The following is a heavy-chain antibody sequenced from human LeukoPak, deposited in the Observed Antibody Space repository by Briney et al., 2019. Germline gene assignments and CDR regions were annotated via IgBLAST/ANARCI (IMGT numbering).Heavy chain of an antibody. J-gene: IGHJ3*02. CDR2: XSGXGGXT. CDR1: XXXXXXXX. D-gene: IGHD3-22*01. V-gene: IGHV3-23*01. Sequence: GGSLRLSCAASXXXXXXXXXXXVXXXXXKXXEXVSXXSGXGGXTYYAXSVKGRFTISRDNSKNTLYLQMNSLRAEDTAVYYCAKAVGRGHYYDSSGYHGAFDIWGQGTMVTVSS. CDR3: AKAVGRGHYYDSSGYHGAFDI.